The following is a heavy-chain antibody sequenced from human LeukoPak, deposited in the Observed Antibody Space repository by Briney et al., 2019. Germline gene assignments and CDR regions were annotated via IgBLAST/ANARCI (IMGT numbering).Heavy chain of an antibody. Sequence: GGSLRLSCVASGFTSGKYWMHWVRQVPGKGPEWVSRIDDDGTDTHYAVSVKGRFTISRDNAKNTLYLQMNSLRAEDTAVYYCARGIDRYSGYELGFDYWGQGTLLTVSS. V-gene: IGHV3-74*01. J-gene: IGHJ4*02. CDR2: IDDDGTDT. D-gene: IGHD5-12*01. CDR3: ARGIDRYSGYELGFDY. CDR1: GFTSGKYW.